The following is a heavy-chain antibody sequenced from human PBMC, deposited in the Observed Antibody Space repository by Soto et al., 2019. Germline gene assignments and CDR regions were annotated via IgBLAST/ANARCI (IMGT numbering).Heavy chain of an antibody. J-gene: IGHJ4*02. V-gene: IGHV5-51*01. CDR2: ISPGDSET. D-gene: IGHD2-15*01. CDR3: ARPRGVVRHTPFDY. Sequence: GESLKISCKGSWYYFTSYWIGWVRQVPGKGLEWMGAISPGDSETKYSPSFEGQVTISADKSSSSAYLQWSSLKASDTAVYYCARPRGVVRHTPFDYWGQGTLVTGSS. CDR1: WYYFTSYW.